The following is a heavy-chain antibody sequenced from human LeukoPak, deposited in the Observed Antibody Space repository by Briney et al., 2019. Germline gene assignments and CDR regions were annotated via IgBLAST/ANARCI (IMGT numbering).Heavy chain of an antibody. CDR2: ITSSSSSI. CDR3: TGDCSSTSCYGY. CDR1: GFTFSSYE. J-gene: IGHJ4*02. V-gene: IGHV3-48*02. Sequence: AGGSLRLSCAASGFTFSSYEMNWVRQAPGKGLEWVSYITSSSSSIYYADSVKGRFTTSRDNAKNSLYLQMNSLRDEDTAVYYCTGDCSSTSCYGYWGQGTLVTVSP. D-gene: IGHD2-2*01.